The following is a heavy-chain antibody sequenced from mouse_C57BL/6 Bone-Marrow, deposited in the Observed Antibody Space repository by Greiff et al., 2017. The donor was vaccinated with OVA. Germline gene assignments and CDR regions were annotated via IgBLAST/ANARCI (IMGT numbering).Heavy chain of an antibody. J-gene: IGHJ3*01. V-gene: IGHV5-4*01. Sequence: EVQLVESGGGLVKPGGSLKLSCAASGFTFSSYAMSWVRQTPEKRLEWVATISDGGSYTYYPDNVKGRFTISRDNSKNNLYLQMSHLKAEDTAMYYYARDYWEGTYWGQGTLVTVSA. CDR1: GFTFSSYA. D-gene: IGHD4-1*01. CDR2: ISDGGSYT. CDR3: ARDYWEGTY.